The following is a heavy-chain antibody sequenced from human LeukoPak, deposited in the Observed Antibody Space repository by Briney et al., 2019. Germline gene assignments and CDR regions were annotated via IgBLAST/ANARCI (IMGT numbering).Heavy chain of an antibody. CDR1: GYTFSSYA. CDR3: ARGGSGSFGAFGI. CDR2: INPSGGST. Sequence: ASVKVSCKASGYTFSSYAMNWVRQAPGQGLEWMGIINPSGGSTSYAQKFQGRVTMTRDTSTSTVYMELSSLRSEDTAVYYCARGGSGSFGAFGIWGQGTMVTVSS. V-gene: IGHV1-46*01. J-gene: IGHJ3*02. D-gene: IGHD3-10*01.